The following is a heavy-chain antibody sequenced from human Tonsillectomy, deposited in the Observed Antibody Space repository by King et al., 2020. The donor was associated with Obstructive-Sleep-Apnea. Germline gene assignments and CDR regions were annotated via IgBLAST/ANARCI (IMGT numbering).Heavy chain of an antibody. D-gene: IGHD3-10*01. Sequence: HVQLEESGGGVVQPGRSLRLSCAASGFLFSSYGMHWVRQAPGKGLEWVAVIWFDGSKKYYADSVKGRFTISRDNSNNTLYLQMNSLRAEDTAVYYCAREGEIWFGELFPFFDYWGQGTLVTVSS. J-gene: IGHJ4*02. CDR2: IWFDGSKK. CDR1: GFLFSSYG. CDR3: AREGEIWFGELFPFFDY. V-gene: IGHV3-33*01.